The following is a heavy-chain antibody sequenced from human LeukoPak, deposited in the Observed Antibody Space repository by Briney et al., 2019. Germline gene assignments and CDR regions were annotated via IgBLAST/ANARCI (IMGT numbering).Heavy chain of an antibody. V-gene: IGHV4-34*01. CDR2: INHSGST. D-gene: IGHD3-9*01. CDR1: GGSFSGYY. J-gene: IGHJ3*02. Sequence: SETLSLTCAVYGGSFSGYYWSWIRQPPGKGLEWIGEINHSGSTNYNPSLKSRVTISVDTSKNQFSLKLSSVTAADTVVYYCATVALRYFDWLDTQRHDAFDIWGKGTTVTVSS. CDR3: ATVALRYFDWLDTQRHDAFDI.